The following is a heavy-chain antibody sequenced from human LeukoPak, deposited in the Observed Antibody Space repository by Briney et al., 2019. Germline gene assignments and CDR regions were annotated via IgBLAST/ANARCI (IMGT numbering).Heavy chain of an antibody. D-gene: IGHD3-16*01. CDR1: GFTFSNSW. V-gene: IGHV3-74*01. Sequence: GGSLRLSCAAYGFTFSNSWKHWVRQAPGKGLVWVSRINPDGSSTRYADSVKGRFTISRDNAKNTLYLQMNSLRAEDTAVYYCARDQGGPRDYWGQGSLVTVSS. J-gene: IGHJ4*02. CDR2: INPDGSST. CDR3: ARDQGGPRDY.